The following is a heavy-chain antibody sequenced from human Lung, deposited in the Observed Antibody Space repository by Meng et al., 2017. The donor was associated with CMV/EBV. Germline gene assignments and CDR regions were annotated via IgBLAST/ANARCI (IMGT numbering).Heavy chain of an antibody. Sequence: ASVKVSXKASRYTFSDYYMHWVRQAPGQGLEWMGWINPKSGGTNYAQTFQGRVTMTRDTSISTAYMELGSLRSDDTAVYYCARDFLGSCRSANCYTLTFDYWGKGTLLTVSS. V-gene: IGHV1-2*02. D-gene: IGHD2-2*02. CDR2: INPKSGGT. CDR3: ARDFLGSCRSANCYTLTFDY. CDR1: RYTFSDYY. J-gene: IGHJ4*02.